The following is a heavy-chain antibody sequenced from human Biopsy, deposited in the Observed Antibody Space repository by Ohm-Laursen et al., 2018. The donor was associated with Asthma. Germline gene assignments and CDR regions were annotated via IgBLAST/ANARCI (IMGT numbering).Heavy chain of an antibody. CDR1: GFAVSRDH. J-gene: IGHJ6*02. CDR2: VKGDGRRT. D-gene: IGHD2-2*01. V-gene: IGHV3-74*01. Sequence: SLRLSCAASGFAVSRDHMFWVRQAPGKGLEWVSRVKGDGRRTSYADSVKGRFTISRDNAKNTLYLQMNSLRVEDTAVYYCARDGVVPDAMYYHYYYGLDVWGQGTKVAVSS. CDR3: ARDGVVPDAMYYHYYYGLDV.